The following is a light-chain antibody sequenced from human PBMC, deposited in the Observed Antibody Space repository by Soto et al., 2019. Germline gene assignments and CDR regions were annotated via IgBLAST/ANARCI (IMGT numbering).Light chain of an antibody. J-gene: IGLJ1*01. CDR1: NSNIGSNT. Sequence: VLTQPPSASGTPGQRVSISCSGSNSNIGSNTVNWYQQLPGTAPKLLIYSNNQRPSGVPDRFSGSKSGTSASLAISGLQSDDEADYYCAAWDDSRSGFVFGAGTKV. CDR3: AAWDDSRSGFV. CDR2: SNN. V-gene: IGLV1-44*01.